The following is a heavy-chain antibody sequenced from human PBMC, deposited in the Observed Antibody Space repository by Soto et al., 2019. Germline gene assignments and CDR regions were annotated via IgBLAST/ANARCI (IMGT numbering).Heavy chain of an antibody. CDR3: AGSYYYDSSGYSAGDAFDI. D-gene: IGHD3-22*01. CDR1: GGSISSYY. J-gene: IGHJ3*02. CDR2: IYTSGST. V-gene: IGHV4-4*07. Sequence: PSETLSLTCTVSGGSISSYYWSWIRQPAGKGLEWIGRIYTSGSTNYNPSLKSRVTMSVDTSKNQFSLKLSSVTAADTAVYYCAGSYYYDSSGYSAGDAFDIWGQGTMVTVSS.